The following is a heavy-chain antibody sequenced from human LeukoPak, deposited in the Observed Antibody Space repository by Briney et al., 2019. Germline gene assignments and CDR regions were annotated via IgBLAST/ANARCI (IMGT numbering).Heavy chain of an antibody. Sequence: EASVKVSCKASGYTFTGYYMHWVRQAPGQGLEWMGWINPNSGGTNYAQKFQGWVTVTRDTSISTAYMELSRLRSDDTAVYYCARSKLRFLEWLLFYWGQGTLVTVSS. CDR3: ARSKLRFLEWLLFY. J-gene: IGHJ4*02. CDR2: INPNSGGT. CDR1: GYTFTGYY. V-gene: IGHV1-2*04. D-gene: IGHD3-3*01.